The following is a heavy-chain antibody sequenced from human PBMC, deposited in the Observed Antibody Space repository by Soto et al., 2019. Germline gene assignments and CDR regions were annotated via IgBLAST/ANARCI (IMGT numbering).Heavy chain of an antibody. V-gene: IGHV4-59*08. Sequence: SETLSLTCTVSGGSISSYYWSWIRQPPGKGLEWIGYIYYSGSTNYNPSLKSRVTISVDTSKNQFSRKLSSVTAADTAVYYCARLGGYCSSTSCYDYWGQGTLVTVSS. CDR1: GGSISSYY. D-gene: IGHD2-2*01. J-gene: IGHJ4*02. CDR3: ARLGGYCSSTSCYDY. CDR2: IYYSGST.